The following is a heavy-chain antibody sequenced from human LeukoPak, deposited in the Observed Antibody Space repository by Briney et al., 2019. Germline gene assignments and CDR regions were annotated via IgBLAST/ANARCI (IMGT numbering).Heavy chain of an antibody. CDR2: IYYSGST. Sequence: SETRSLTCTVSGGSISSSSYYWGWIRQPPGKGLEWIGSIYYSGSTYYNPSLKSRVTISVDTSKNQFSLKLSSVTAADTAVYYCARDKRGPIAALAPDAFDIWGQGTMVTVSS. J-gene: IGHJ3*02. CDR1: GGSISSSSYY. CDR3: ARDKRGPIAALAPDAFDI. V-gene: IGHV4-39*02. D-gene: IGHD6-6*01.